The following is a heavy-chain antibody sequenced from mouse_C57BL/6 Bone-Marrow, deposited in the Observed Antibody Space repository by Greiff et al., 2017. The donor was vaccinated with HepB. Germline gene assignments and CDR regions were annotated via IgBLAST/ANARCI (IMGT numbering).Heavy chain of an antibody. Sequence: EVKLMESGGCLGQPGGSLKPFWAAFGFTLSDHGLARVRQAQRKGPEWVAFISYLAYSIYYADTVTGRFTISRENAKNTLYLEMSSLRSEDTAMYYCARQESNEIRDAMDYWGQGTSVTVSS. J-gene: IGHJ4*01. V-gene: IGHV5-15*01. CDR3: ARQESNEIRDAMDY. CDR1: GFTLSDHG. CDR2: ISYLAYSI. D-gene: IGHD2-5*01.